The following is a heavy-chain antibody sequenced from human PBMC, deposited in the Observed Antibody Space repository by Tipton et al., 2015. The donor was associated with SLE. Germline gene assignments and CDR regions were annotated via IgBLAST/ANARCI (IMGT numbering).Heavy chain of an antibody. CDR1: GGSISSSSYY. J-gene: IGHJ3*02. Sequence: TLSLTCTVSGGSISSSSYYWSWIRQPPGKGLEWIGYIYYSGSTNYNPSLKSRVTISVDTSKNQFSLKLSSVTAADTAVYYCARVSGITGTGAFDIWGQGTMVTVSS. V-gene: IGHV4-61*01. CDR3: ARVSGITGTGAFDI. CDR2: IYYSGST. D-gene: IGHD1-20*01.